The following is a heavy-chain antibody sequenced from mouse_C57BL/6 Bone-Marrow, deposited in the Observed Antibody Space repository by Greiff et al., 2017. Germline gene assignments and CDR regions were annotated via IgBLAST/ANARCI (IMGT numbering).Heavy chain of an antibody. D-gene: IGHD2-2*01. CDR1: GFNIKDDY. V-gene: IGHV14-4*01. Sequence: EVKLMESGAELVRPGASVKLSCTASGFNIKDDYMHWVKQRPEQGLEWIGWIDPENGDTAYASKFQGKATITADTSSNTAYLQLSSLTSEDTAVYYCTADGYGFDYWGQGTTLTVSS. J-gene: IGHJ2*01. CDR3: TADGYGFDY. CDR2: IDPENGDT.